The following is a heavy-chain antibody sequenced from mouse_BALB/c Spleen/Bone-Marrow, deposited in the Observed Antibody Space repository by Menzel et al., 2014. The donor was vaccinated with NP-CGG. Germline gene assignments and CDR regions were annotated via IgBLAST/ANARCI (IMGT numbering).Heavy chain of an antibody. Sequence: VHVKQSGPELVKPGASVKISCKASGYSFTGYYMHWVKQSHENSLDWIGYIYPYNGVSSYNQKFKGKATLTVDKSSSTAYMELRSLTSDDSAVYYCESRGEYFDVWGAGTTVTVSS. CDR2: IYPYNGVS. V-gene: IGHV1-31*01. J-gene: IGHJ1*01. CDR3: ESRGEYFDV. CDR1: GYSFTGYY.